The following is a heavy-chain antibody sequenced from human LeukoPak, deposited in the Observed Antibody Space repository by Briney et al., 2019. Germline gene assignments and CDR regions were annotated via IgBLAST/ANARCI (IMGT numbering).Heavy chain of an antibody. J-gene: IGHJ4*02. Sequence: APVKVSCKASGGTFSSYAISWVRQAPGQGLEWMGGIIPIFGTANYAQKFQGRVTITADESTSTAYMELSSLRSEDTAVYYCGGGPAHGYQLLAIDYWGQGTLVTVSS. CDR1: GGTFSSYA. V-gene: IGHV1-69*13. D-gene: IGHD2-2*01. CDR2: IIPIFGTA. CDR3: GGGPAHGYQLLAIDY.